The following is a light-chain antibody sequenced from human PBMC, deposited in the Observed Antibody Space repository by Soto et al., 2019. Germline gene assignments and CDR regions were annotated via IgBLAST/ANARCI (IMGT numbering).Light chain of an antibody. CDR2: DVS. CDR3: HQRNK. V-gene: IGKV3-11*01. J-gene: IGKJ5*01. Sequence: EIVLTQSPATLSLSPGERATLSCRASQSVGTYLAWYQQKPGQSPRLLIFDVSNRATGIPARFSGSRSGTDFTLTISSLEPEDFGVYFCHQRNKFGQGTRLEIK. CDR1: QSVGTY.